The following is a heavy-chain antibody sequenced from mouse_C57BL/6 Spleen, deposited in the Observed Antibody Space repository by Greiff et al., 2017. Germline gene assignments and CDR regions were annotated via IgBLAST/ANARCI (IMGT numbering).Heavy chain of an antibody. CDR3: ARGVRDYAFDY. CDR2: INPYNGGT. V-gene: IGHV1-19*01. Sequence: EVQLQESGPVLVKPGASVKMSCKASGYTFTDYYMNWVKQSHGKSLEWIGVINPYNGGTSYNQKFKGKATLTVDKSSSTAYMELNSLTSEDSAVYYCARGVRDYAFDYWGQGTTLTVSS. CDR1: GYTFTDYY. D-gene: IGHD1-1*02. J-gene: IGHJ2*01.